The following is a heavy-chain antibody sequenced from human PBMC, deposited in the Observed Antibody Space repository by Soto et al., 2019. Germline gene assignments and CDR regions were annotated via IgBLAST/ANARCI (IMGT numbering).Heavy chain of an antibody. D-gene: IGHD2-21*02. Sequence: SETLSLTCTVSGGSISSSSYYWGWIRQPPRKGLEWIGSIYYSGSTYYNPSLKSRVTISVDTSKNQFSLKLSSVTAADTAVYYCARQGIVVVTAIDYWGQGTLVTVSS. CDR3: ARQGIVVVTAIDY. CDR1: GGSISSSSYY. CDR2: IYYSGST. J-gene: IGHJ4*02. V-gene: IGHV4-39*01.